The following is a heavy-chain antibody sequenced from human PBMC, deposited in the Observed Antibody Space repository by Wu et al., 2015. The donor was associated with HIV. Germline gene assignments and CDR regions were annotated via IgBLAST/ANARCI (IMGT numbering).Heavy chain of an antibody. D-gene: IGHD6-13*01. V-gene: IGHV1-69*14. CDR2: IIPMFGTT. CDR1: GDTLITYG. CDR3: TISTFAGSSDTWYSFDK. Sequence: QVQLVQSGAEVKKSGSSVRVSCKASGDTLITYGVNWLRQAPGQGLEWMGGIIPMFGTTDYAQKFQDRVTITADKSTRTAYMDLNNLTSDDTAVYFCTISTFAGSSDTWYSFDKWGQGTLVTVSS. J-gene: IGHJ4*02.